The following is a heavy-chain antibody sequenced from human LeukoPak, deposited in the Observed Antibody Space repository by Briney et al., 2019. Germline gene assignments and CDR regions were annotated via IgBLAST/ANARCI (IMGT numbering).Heavy chain of an antibody. CDR2: IYYNGTT. V-gene: IGHV4-59*08. D-gene: IGHD2-2*01. CDR1: GGSISTFY. Sequence: PSETLSLTCTVSGGSISTFYWSWIRRPPGKGLEWIGFIYYNGTTSYNPSLRSRVTISVDTSKSQFSLKLSSVTAADTAVYYCTRQCNSASCPYDYWGQGTLVTVSS. CDR3: TRQCNSASCPYDY. J-gene: IGHJ4*02.